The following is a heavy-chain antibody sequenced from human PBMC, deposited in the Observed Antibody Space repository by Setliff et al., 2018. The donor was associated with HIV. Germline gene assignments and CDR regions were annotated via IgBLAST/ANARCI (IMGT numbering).Heavy chain of an antibody. D-gene: IGHD4-4*01. J-gene: IGHJ3*02. CDR3: ARDVDYTDAFDI. Sequence: ASVKVSCKASGYTFTSYGISWVRQAPGQGLEWMGWISAYNGNTNYAQKLQGRVTMTTDTSTRTAYMELRSLRSGDTAVYYCARDVDYTDAFDIWGQGTMVTVSS. CDR1: GYTFTSYG. V-gene: IGHV1-18*01. CDR2: ISAYNGNT.